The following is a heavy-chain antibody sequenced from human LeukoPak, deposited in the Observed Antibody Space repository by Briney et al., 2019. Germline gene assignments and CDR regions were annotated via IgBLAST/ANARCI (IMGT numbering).Heavy chain of an antibody. CDR3: ASSGYSYGFSIAAAGTDYFDY. V-gene: IGHV3-21*01. CDR2: ISSSSSYI. CDR1: GFTFSSYS. J-gene: IGHJ4*02. D-gene: IGHD6-13*01. Sequence: GGSLRLSCAASGFTFSSYSMNWVRQAPGKGLEWVSSISSSSSYIYYADSVKGRFTISRGNAKNSLYLQMNSLRAEDTAVYYCASSGYSYGFSIAAAGTDYFDYWGQGTLVTVSS.